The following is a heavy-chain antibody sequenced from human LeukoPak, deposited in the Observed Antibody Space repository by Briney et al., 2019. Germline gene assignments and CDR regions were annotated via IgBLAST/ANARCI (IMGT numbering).Heavy chain of an antibody. D-gene: IGHD2-21*02. CDR3: ARGPEDLAVVVTATEYFLH. CDR2: INPNSGGT. V-gene: IGHV1-2*02. Sequence: ASVKVSCKTSGHTFSDYYMYWVRQAPGQGPEWMGWINPNSGGTNYAQRFQGRVTMTRDTSINTAYMELRSLRSDDTAVYYCARGPEDLAVVVTATEYFLHWGQGTLVTVSS. J-gene: IGHJ1*01. CDR1: GHTFSDYY.